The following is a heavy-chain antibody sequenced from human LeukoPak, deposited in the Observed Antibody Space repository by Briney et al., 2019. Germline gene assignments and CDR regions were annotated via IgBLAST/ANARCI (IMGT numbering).Heavy chain of an antibody. Sequence: GRSLRLSCAASGFTFDDYAMHWVRHAPGKGLEWVSGISWNSGSIGYADPVKGRFTISRDNAKNSLYLQMNSLRAEDTALYYCAKADWNDLAFDYWGQGTLVTVSS. CDR3: AKADWNDLAFDY. CDR1: GFTFDDYA. D-gene: IGHD1-1*01. CDR2: ISWNSGSI. V-gene: IGHV3-9*01. J-gene: IGHJ4*02.